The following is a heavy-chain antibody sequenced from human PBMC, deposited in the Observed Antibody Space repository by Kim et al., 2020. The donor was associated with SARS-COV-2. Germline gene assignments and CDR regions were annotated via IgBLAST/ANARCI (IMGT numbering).Heavy chain of an antibody. CDR2: IYYSGST. V-gene: IGHV4-31*03. D-gene: IGHD3-10*01. CDR1: GGSISSGGYY. CDR3: ATKVTYYYGSGSQIFDY. Sequence: SETLSLTCTVSGGSISSGGYYWSWIRQHPGKGLEWIGYIYYSGSTYYNPSLKSRVTISVDTSKKQFSLKLSSVTAADTAVYYCATKVTYYYGSGSQIFDYWGQGTLVTVSS. J-gene: IGHJ4*02.